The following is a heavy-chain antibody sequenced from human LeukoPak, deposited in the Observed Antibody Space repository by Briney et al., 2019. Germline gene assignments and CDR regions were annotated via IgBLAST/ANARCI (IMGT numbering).Heavy chain of an antibody. D-gene: IGHD3-22*01. CDR3: ARDRYYYDSSGSTFDY. V-gene: IGHV4-4*07. Sequence: SETLSLTCTVSGGSITSYYWSWIRQPAGKGLEWMGRIHTSGSTNYNRSLKSRVTMSGDTSKNQVSLKLSSVTAADTAVYYCARDRYYYDSSGSTFDYWGQGTLVTVSS. CDR1: GGSITSYY. CDR2: IHTSGST. J-gene: IGHJ4*02.